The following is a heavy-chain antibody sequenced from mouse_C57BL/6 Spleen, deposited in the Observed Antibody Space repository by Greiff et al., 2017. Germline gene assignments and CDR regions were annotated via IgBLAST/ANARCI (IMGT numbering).Heavy chain of an antibody. CDR3: ARFDDYDGVYAMDY. D-gene: IGHD2-4*01. CDR2: IYPGGGYT. Sequence: VQLQQSGAELVRPGTSVKMSCKASGYTFTNYWIGWAKQRPGHGLEWIGDIYPGGGYTNYNEKFKGKATLTADKSSSTAYMQFSSLTSEDSAIYYCARFDDYDGVYAMDYWGQGTSVTVSS. J-gene: IGHJ4*01. V-gene: IGHV1-63*01. CDR1: GYTFTNYW.